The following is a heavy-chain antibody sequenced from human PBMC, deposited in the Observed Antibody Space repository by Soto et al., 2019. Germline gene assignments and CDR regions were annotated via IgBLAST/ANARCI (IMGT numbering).Heavy chain of an antibody. J-gene: IGHJ4*02. D-gene: IGHD6-13*01. CDR1: GGTFSSYA. CDR2: IIPIFGTA. V-gene: IGHV1-69*05. Sequence: QVQLVQSGAEVKKPGSSVKVSCKASGGTFSSYAISWVRQAPGQGLEWMGGIIPIFGTANYAQKFQGRVRXTXDXFTSTAYMELSSLRSEDTAVYYCASDSSWYKGAAYYWGQGTLVTVSS. CDR3: ASDSSWYKGAAYY.